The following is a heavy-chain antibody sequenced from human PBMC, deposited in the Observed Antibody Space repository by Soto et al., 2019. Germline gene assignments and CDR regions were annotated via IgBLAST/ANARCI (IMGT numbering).Heavy chain of an antibody. CDR1: GGTFSSYA. CDR3: ASRLGYCSGGSCYPDAFDI. CDR2: INPNSGGT. Sequence: GASVKVSCKASGGTFSSYAISWVRQAPGQGLEWMGWINPNSGGTNYAQKFQGWVTMTRDTSISTAYMELSRLRSDDTAVYYCASRLGYCSGGSCYPDAFDIWGQGTMVTVSS. J-gene: IGHJ3*02. D-gene: IGHD2-15*01. V-gene: IGHV1-2*04.